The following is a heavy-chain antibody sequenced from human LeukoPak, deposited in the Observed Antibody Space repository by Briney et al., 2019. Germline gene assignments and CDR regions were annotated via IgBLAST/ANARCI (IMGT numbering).Heavy chain of an antibody. CDR1: GFTFDYYW. CDR2: INWNGGTT. CDR3: ARGYSSGWLFDY. D-gene: IGHD6-19*01. V-gene: IGHV3-20*04. Sequence: GGSLRLSCAASGFTFDYYWMSWGRQPPGKGLEWGSGINWNGGTTSYADSVKGRFTISRDNAKNSLYLRMNSLRAEDTALYYCARGYSSGWLFDYWGQGTLVTVSS. J-gene: IGHJ4*02.